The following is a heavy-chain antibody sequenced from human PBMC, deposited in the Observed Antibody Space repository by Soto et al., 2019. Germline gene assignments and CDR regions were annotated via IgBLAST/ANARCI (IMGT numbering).Heavy chain of an antibody. CDR1: GFTFNTYW. J-gene: IGHJ4*02. CDR2: IKEDGSDK. D-gene: IGHD6-25*01. CDR3: ARFTGWSSGDY. V-gene: IGHV3-7*01. Sequence: EVQLVESGGDLVQPGGSLRLSCVAAGFTFNTYWMSWVRQAPGKGLEWVANIKEDGSDKYYVDSVKGRFTISRDNAKNLLYLQMNSLGSGDTAMYYCARFTGWSSGDYWGQGTLVTVSS.